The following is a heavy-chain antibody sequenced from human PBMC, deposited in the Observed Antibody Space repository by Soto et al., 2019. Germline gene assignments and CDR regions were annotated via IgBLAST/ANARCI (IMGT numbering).Heavy chain of an antibody. CDR1: GGSFSGYY. CDR2: INHSGST. D-gene: IGHD3-10*01. CDR3: ARRRYYYGSGSRFWFDP. J-gene: IGHJ5*02. V-gene: IGHV4-34*01. Sequence: SETLSLTCAVYGGSFSGYYWSWIRQPPGKGLEWIGEINHSGSTNYNLSLKSRVTISVDTSKNQFSLKLSSVTAADTAVYYCARRRYYYGSGSRFWFDPWGKGTLVTVSS.